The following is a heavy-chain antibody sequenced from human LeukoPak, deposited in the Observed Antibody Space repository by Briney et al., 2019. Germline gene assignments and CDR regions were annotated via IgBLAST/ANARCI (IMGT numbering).Heavy chain of an antibody. CDR3: ARVGFSSSWSAGKNWFDP. V-gene: IGHV3-23*01. Sequence: PGGSLRLSCAASGFTFSSYGMSWVRQAPGKGLEWVSAISGSGGSTYYADSAKGRFTISRDNSKNTLYLQMDSLSAEDTAVYYCARVGFSSSWSAGKNWFDPWGQGTLVTVSS. CDR1: GFTFSSYG. D-gene: IGHD6-13*01. J-gene: IGHJ5*02. CDR2: ISGSGGST.